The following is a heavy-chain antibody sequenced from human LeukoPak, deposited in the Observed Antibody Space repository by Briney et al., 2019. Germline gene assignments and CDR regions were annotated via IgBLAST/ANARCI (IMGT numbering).Heavy chain of an antibody. CDR2: ISAYNGNT. CDR3: ARVPYPSIAARRYYYGMDV. CDR1: GYTFTSYG. V-gene: IGHV1-18*01. D-gene: IGHD6-6*01. J-gene: IGHJ6*02. Sequence: ASVKVSCKASGYTFTSYGISWVRQAPGQGLEWMGWISAYNGNTNYAQKLQGRVTMTTDTSTSTAYMELRSLRSEDTAVYYCARVPYPSIAARRYYYGMDVWGQGTTVTVSS.